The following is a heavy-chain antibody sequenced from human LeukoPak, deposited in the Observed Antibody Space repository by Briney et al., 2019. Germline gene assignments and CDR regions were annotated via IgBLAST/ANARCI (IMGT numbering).Heavy chain of an antibody. V-gene: IGHV3-15*01. CDR3: ARYRAAAYFDY. D-gene: IGHD6-13*01. J-gene: IGHJ4*02. Sequence: GGSLRLSCAASGFTFSNAWMSWVRQAPGKGLEWVGRIKSKTDGGTTDYAAPVKGRFTISSDDSKNTLYLQMNSLKTEDTAVYYCARYRAAAYFDYWGQGTLVTVSS. CDR2: IKSKTDGGTT. CDR1: GFTFSNAW.